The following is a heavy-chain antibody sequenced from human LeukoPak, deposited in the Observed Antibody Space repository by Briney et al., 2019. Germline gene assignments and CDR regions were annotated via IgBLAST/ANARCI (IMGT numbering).Heavy chain of an antibody. V-gene: IGHV3-48*01. CDR1: GFIFSTYS. Sequence: PGGSLRLSCAASGFIFSTYSMSCVRQAPGKGLDCVSYISSISSIIYYADSVKGRFTISRDNARNSLYLQMNSLRADDTAVYYCARSRPGTEAGQPNFDYWGQGTLVTVSS. CDR2: ISSISSII. J-gene: IGHJ4*02. D-gene: IGHD6-13*01. CDR3: ARSRPGTEAGQPNFDY.